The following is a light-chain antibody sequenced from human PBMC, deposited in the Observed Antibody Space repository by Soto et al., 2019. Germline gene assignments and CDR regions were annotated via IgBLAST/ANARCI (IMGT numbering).Light chain of an antibody. Sequence: HSTLSASVGDIVTITCRASQSISSWLAWYQQKPGKAPKVLIYKASTLESGAPSRFSGSGSGTEFTLTISSLQPDDFATYYCQQYNSYSWTFGQGTKVDI. CDR3: QQYNSYSWT. CDR2: KAS. V-gene: IGKV1-5*03. J-gene: IGKJ1*01. CDR1: QSISSW.